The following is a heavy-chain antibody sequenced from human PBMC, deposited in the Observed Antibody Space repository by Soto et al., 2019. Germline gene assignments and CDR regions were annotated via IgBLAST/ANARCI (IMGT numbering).Heavy chain of an antibody. CDR1: GGSISSYY. D-gene: IGHD7-27*01. J-gene: IGHJ4*02. CDR3: ARGPSGDKVDY. V-gene: IGHV4-59*08. CDR2: IYYSGST. Sequence: SETLSLTCTVSGGSISSYYWSWIRQPPGKGLEWIGYIYYSGSTNYNPSLKSRVTISVDTSKNQFSLQLRSVSAADTAVYYCARGPSGDKVDYWGQGTLVTVSS.